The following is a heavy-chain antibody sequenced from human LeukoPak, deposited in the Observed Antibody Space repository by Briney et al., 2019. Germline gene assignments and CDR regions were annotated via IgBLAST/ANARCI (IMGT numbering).Heavy chain of an antibody. J-gene: IGHJ6*03. CDR3: AKVAVAAYQDYYYYMDV. V-gene: IGHV3-23*01. CDR1: GFTFSSYA. CDR2: ISGSGGST. Sequence: GGSLRLSCAASGFTFSSYAMSWVRQAPGKGLEWVSAISGSGGSTYYADSVKGRFTISRDKSKNTLYLQMNSLRAEDTAVYYCAKVAVAAYQDYYYYMDVWGKGTTVTVSS. D-gene: IGHD6-19*01.